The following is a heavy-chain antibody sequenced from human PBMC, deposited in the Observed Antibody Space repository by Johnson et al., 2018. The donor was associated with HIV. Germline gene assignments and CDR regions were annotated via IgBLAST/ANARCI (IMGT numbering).Heavy chain of an antibody. Sequence: QVQLVESGGGVVQPGRSLRLSCAASGFSFSSYAMHWVRQAPGKGLEWVAVISYDGSNQYYADSVTGRFTISRDNSKNTLYLQMNSLRAEDTAVYYCAREDRRPSRSSSSLSGDAFDIWGQGTMVTVSS. CDR3: AREDRRPSRSSSSLSGDAFDI. D-gene: IGHD6-13*01. J-gene: IGHJ3*02. CDR1: GFSFSSYA. V-gene: IGHV3-30*04. CDR2: ISYDGSNQ.